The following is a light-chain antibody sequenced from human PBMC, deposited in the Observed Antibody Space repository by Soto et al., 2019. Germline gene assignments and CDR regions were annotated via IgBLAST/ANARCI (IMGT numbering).Light chain of an antibody. CDR3: QQYNTWPEFT. J-gene: IGKJ3*01. CDR1: QSVSRN. Sequence: EIVMTQSPATLSVSPGERATLSCRASQSVSRNLAWYQQRPGQAPRLLIYGASARATGIPARFSGSGSGTEFTLTISSLQSEDFAVYYCQQYNTWPEFTFGPRTRV. CDR2: GAS. V-gene: IGKV3-15*01.